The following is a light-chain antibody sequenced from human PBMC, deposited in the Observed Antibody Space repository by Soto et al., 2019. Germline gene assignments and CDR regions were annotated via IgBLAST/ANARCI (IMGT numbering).Light chain of an antibody. Sequence: QSVLTQPPSASGSPGQSVTISCTGTSSDVGGYNYVSWYQQHPGKAPKLMIYGVSKRPSGVPDRFSGSKSGNTASLTVSGLQAEDEADYYCSSYAGSRGVFGTGTKVTVL. V-gene: IGLV2-8*01. CDR3: SSYAGSRGV. CDR2: GVS. J-gene: IGLJ1*01. CDR1: SSDVGGYNY.